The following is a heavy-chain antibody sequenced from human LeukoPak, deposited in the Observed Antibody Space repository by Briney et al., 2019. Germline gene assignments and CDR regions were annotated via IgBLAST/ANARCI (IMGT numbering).Heavy chain of an antibody. D-gene: IGHD3-22*01. CDR1: GGSISSSSYY. V-gene: IGHV4-39*01. CDR3: ARLYYDSSGYYQICYFDY. CDR2: IYYSGST. Sequence: SETLSLTCTVSGGSISSSSYYWGWIRQPPGKGLEWIGSIYYSGSTYYNPSLKSRVTISVDTSKNQFSLNLSSVTAADTAVYYCARLYYDSSGYYQICYFDYWGQGTLVTVTS. J-gene: IGHJ4*02.